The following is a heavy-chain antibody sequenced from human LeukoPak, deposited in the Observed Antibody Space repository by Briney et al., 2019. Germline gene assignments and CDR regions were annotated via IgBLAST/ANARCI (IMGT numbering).Heavy chain of an antibody. CDR2: INHSGST. Sequence: PSETLSLTCAVYGGSFSGYYWSWIRQPPGKGLEWIGEINHSGSTNYNPSLKSRVTISVDTSKNQFSLKLYSVTAADTAVYYCARWGTYASTSNWFDPWGQGTLVTVSS. J-gene: IGHJ5*02. V-gene: IGHV4-34*01. D-gene: IGHD2-2*01. CDR3: ARWGTYASTSNWFDP. CDR1: GGSFSGYY.